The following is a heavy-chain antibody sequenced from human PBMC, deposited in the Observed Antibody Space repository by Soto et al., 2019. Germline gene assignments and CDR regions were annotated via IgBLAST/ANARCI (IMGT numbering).Heavy chain of an antibody. V-gene: IGHV3-23*01. J-gene: IGHJ3*02. CDR3: AVLGYCSGGRCYRDAFAI. CDR1: GFTFSSYA. D-gene: IGHD2-15*01. CDR2: ISGSGGST. Sequence: GGSLRLSCAASGFTFSSYAMSWVRQAPGKGLEWVSAISGSGGSTYYADSVKGRFTISRDNSKNTLYLQMNSLRAEDTAVYYCAVLGYCSGGRCYRDAFAIWGQGTMVTVS.